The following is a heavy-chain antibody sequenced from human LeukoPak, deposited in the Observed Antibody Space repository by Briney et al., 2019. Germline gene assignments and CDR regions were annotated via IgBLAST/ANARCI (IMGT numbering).Heavy chain of an antibody. V-gene: IGHV4-39*01. CDR3: ASGRAAAGPNWFDP. CDR1: GGSISSYY. J-gene: IGHJ5*02. CDR2: IYYSGST. Sequence: SETLSLTCTVSGGSISSYYWGWIRQPPGKGLEWIGSIYYSGSTYYNPSLKSRVTISVDTSKNQFSLKLSSVTAADTAVYYCASGRAAAGPNWFDPWGQGTLVTVSS. D-gene: IGHD6-13*01.